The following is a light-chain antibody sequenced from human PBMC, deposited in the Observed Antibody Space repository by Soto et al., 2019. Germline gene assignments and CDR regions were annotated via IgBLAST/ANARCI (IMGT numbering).Light chain of an antibody. CDR3: SSYTSSSTLV. CDR1: SSDVGGYNY. CDR2: EVS. Sequence: QSVLTQPASVSGSPGQSITISCTGTSSDVGGYNYVSWYQQHPGKAPKLMIYEVSNRPAGVSNLFSGSKSGNTAPRTISGFQAEDEADYYCSSYTSSSTLVLGGGTQLTVL. J-gene: IGLJ2*01. V-gene: IGLV2-14*01.